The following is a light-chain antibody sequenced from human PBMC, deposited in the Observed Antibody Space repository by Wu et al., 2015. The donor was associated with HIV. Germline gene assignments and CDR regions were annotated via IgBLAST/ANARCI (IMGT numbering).Light chain of an antibody. CDR1: QPIGNY. V-gene: IGKV1-27*01. CDR3: QKCRRFPWT. CDR2: AAS. J-gene: IGKJ3*01. Sequence: DIQMTQSPSSLSASVGDRVTITCRASQPIGNYLAWYQVKPGKVPKPLIFAASTLQSGVPSRFSGSGSGTFFTLTISSLQPEDVASYYCQKCRRFPWTFGPGTKVEI.